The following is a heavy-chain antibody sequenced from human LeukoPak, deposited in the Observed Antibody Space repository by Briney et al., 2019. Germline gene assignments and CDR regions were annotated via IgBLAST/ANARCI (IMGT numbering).Heavy chain of an antibody. Sequence: GGSLRLSCAASGFTFSSYAMSWVRQAPGKGLEWVSVISGCGGSTYNADSVKGRFTISRDNSKNTLYLQMKSLRADDTAVYYCAKAPGYCSGGTCYDDWGQGSLVTVSS. D-gene: IGHD2-15*01. CDR2: ISGCGGST. V-gene: IGHV3-23*01. CDR3: AKAPGYCSGGTCYDD. J-gene: IGHJ4*02. CDR1: GFTFSSYA.